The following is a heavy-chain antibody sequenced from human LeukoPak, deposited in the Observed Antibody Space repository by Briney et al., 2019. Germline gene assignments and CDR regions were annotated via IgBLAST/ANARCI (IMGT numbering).Heavy chain of an antibody. D-gene: IGHD6-6*01. CDR2: ISGSGTNT. CDR3: AKDPFRARISAPDY. J-gene: IGHJ4*02. Sequence: GGSLRLSCAASGFTFSSYAMSWVRQAPGKGLEWVSAISGSGTNTYYADSVKGRFTISRDNSKNTLYLQIDSLRAEDTAVYYCAKDPFRARISAPDYWGQGTLVTVSS. V-gene: IGHV3-23*01. CDR1: GFTFSSYA.